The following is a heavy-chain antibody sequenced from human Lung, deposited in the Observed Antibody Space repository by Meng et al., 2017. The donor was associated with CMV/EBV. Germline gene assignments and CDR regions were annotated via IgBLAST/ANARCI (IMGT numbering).Heavy chain of an antibody. D-gene: IGHD3-16*01. J-gene: IGHJ4*02. CDR2: IYGGTGT. CDR3: ARAGAFPQYCDY. CDR1: GFTVSSNY. V-gene: IGHV3-53*01. Sequence: GESLKISCAVSGFTVSSNYMNWVRQAPGKGLEWVSIIYGGTGTYYADSVKGRFSISRDNSKNTVYLQIDSLSPEDTAVYYCARAGAFPQYCDYWGQGALVTVSS.